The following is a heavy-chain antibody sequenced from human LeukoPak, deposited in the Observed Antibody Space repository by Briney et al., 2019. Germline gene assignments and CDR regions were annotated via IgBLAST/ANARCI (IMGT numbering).Heavy chain of an antibody. CDR3: AKDKWYCSSTSCCHPFDY. V-gene: IGHV3-9*01. Sequence: GGSLRLSCAASGFTFDDYAMHWVRQAPGKGLEWVSGISWNSGSIGYADSVKGRFTISRDNAKNSLYLQMNSLRAEDTALYYCAKDKWYCSSTSCCHPFDYWGQGTLVTVSS. D-gene: IGHD2-2*01. CDR2: ISWNSGSI. CDR1: GFTFDDYA. J-gene: IGHJ4*02.